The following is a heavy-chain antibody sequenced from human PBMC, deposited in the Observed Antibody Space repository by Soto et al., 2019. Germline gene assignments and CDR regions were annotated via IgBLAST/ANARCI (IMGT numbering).Heavy chain of an antibody. V-gene: IGHV1-3*01. CDR2: INGGNDKT. CDR3: ARVGYFDSDGFPRPYDY. Sequence: GSVKVCFKASGYHFTTFAIYLVRQAPRQRLEWLGWINGGNDKTGYSQRFQGRLTITKKTSATTAFMELSNLRSEDTAVYYCARVGYFDSDGFPRPYDYWGQGTLVTSPQ. CDR1: GYHFTTFA. J-gene: IGHJ4*02. D-gene: IGHD3-22*01.